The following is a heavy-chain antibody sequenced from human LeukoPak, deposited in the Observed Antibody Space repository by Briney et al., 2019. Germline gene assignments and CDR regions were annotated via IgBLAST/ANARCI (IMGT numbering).Heavy chain of an antibody. Sequence: GASVKVSCKASGGTFSSYAISWVRQAPGQGLEWMGGIIPIFGTANYAQKFQGRVTITADESTSTAYMELSSLRSEDTAVYYCAKTTVTTQVGMAVHNRLNWFDPWGQGTLVTVSS. CDR3: AKTTVTTQVGMAVHNRLNWFDP. V-gene: IGHV1-69*13. CDR1: GGTFSSYA. D-gene: IGHD4-17*01. J-gene: IGHJ5*02. CDR2: IIPIFGTA.